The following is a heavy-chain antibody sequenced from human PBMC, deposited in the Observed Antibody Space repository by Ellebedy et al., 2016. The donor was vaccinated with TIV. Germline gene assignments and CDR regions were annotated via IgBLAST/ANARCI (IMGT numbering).Heavy chain of an antibody. CDR3: AKGGFFDL. Sequence: GESLKISCAASGFTFSTYAMNWVRQAPGTGLEWVSGIGHPGNGGGTYYADSVKGRFTISRDNSKNTLFLQMNSLSVGDTAVYYCAKGGFFDLWGRGTLVSVSS. J-gene: IGHJ2*01. CDR2: IGHPGNGGGT. V-gene: IGHV3-23*01. CDR1: GFTFSTYA.